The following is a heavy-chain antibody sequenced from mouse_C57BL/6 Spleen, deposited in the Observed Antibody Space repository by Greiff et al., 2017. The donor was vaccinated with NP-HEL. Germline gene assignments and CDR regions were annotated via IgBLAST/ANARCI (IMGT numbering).Heavy chain of an antibody. CDR3: ARGDSSGHESAY. V-gene: IGHV1-81*01. D-gene: IGHD3-2*02. J-gene: IGHJ3*01. Sequence: QVQLKQSGAELARPGASVKLSCKASGYTFTSYGISWVKQRTGQGLEWIGEIYPRSGNTYYNEKFKGKATLTADKSSSTAYMELRSLTSEDSAVYFCARGDSSGHESAYWGQRTLVTVSA. CDR2: IYPRSGNT. CDR1: GYTFTSYG.